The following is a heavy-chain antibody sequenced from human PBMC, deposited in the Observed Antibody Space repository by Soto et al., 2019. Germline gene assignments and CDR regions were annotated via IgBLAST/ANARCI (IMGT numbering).Heavy chain of an antibody. CDR2: MNPNSGNT. J-gene: IGHJ6*03. CDR1: GYTFTSYD. D-gene: IGHD3-3*01. V-gene: IGHV1-8*01. Sequence: GASVKVSCKASGYTFTSYDINWVRQATGQGLEWMGWMNPNSGNTGYAQKFQGRVTMTRNTSISTAYMELSSLRSEDTAVYYCASCLSYYYFWSGSLRPYYYYMDVWGKGTTVTVSS. CDR3: ASCLSYYYFWSGSLRPYYYYMDV.